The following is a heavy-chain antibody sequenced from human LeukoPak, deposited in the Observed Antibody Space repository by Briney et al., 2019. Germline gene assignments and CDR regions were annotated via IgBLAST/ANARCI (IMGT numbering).Heavy chain of an antibody. D-gene: IGHD3-22*01. Sequence: SETLSLTCTVSGGSIRSGSHYWAWIRQPPGKGLEWIGSIYYSGSTYYNPSLENRVTISIDTSKNHFSLKLSSLSAADTSVDYWAKRDDSGGNLVDLWGQGTLVTVS. CDR1: GGSIRSGSHY. V-gene: IGHV4-39*02. J-gene: IGHJ4*02. CDR3: AKRDDSGGNLVDL. CDR2: IYYSGST.